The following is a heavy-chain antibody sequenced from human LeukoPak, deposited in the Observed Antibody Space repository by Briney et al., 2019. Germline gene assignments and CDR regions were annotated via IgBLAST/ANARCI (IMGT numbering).Heavy chain of an antibody. CDR2: ISYDGSDE. CDR1: GLAFSSYS. Sequence: GGSLRLSCVASGLAFSSYSMRWVRQAPGKGLEWVGVISYDGSDEYYTDSVKGRFTISRDNSKNTVYLQMNSLRADDTAVYYCARDFTPEWFDIHWGQGTLVTVS. CDR3: ARDFTPEWFDIH. D-gene: IGHD3-3*01. J-gene: IGHJ4*02. V-gene: IGHV3-30*04.